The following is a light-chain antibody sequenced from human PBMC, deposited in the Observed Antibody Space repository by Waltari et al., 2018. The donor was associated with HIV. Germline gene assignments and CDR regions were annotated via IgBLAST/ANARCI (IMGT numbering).Light chain of an antibody. V-gene: IGKV3-20*01. Sequence: EIVLTQSPATLSLSSGERATLSCRASESVSSTYLAWYQQKPDQAPRLLIYGASSRATGISERFSGSGSGTDFTLTISRLEPEDSALYYCQHYETFGGGARVEIK. J-gene: IGKJ4*01. CDR2: GAS. CDR1: ESVSSTY. CDR3: QHYET.